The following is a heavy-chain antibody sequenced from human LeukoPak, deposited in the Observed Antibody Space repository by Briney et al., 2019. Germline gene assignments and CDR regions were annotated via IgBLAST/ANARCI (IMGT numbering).Heavy chain of an antibody. D-gene: IGHD3-3*01. CDR2: ISSSGNTI. V-gene: IGHV3-48*03. Sequence: PGGYLRLYGAGSGFTFSSYEMNWLRQAQGPGLEWVSYISSSGNTIHYADSVKGRFTISRDNAEHLPYLQMTSLRAEDTAVYYCARVLFCFWSRYSPSPRYYFDYWGQGTLVTVSS. J-gene: IGHJ4*02. CDR1: GFTFSSYE. CDR3: ARVLFCFWSRYSPSPRYYFDY.